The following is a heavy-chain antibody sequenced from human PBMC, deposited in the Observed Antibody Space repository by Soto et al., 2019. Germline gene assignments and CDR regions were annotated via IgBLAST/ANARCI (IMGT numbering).Heavy chain of an antibody. Sequence: ASVKVSCKASGYTFTGYYMHWVRQAPGQGLEWMGWINPNSGGTNYAQKFQGWVTMTRDTSISTAYMELSRLRSDDTAVYYCAREYYYDSSGLDYWGQGTLVTVSS. CDR1: GYTFTGYY. CDR3: AREYYYDSSGLDY. CDR2: INPNSGGT. D-gene: IGHD3-22*01. V-gene: IGHV1-2*04. J-gene: IGHJ4*02.